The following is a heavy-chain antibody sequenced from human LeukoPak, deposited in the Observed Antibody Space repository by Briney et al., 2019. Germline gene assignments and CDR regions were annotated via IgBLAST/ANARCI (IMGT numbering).Heavy chain of an antibody. V-gene: IGHV4-59*01. CDR2: IYYSGST. Sequence: SETLSLTCTVSGGSISSYYWSWIRQPPGKGLEWIGYIYYSGSTNYNPSLKSRVTISVDTSKNQFSLKLSSVTAADTAVYYCARGSVVVPAAMEFDYWGQGTLVTVSP. D-gene: IGHD2-2*01. CDR3: ARGSVVVPAAMEFDY. CDR1: GGSISSYY. J-gene: IGHJ4*02.